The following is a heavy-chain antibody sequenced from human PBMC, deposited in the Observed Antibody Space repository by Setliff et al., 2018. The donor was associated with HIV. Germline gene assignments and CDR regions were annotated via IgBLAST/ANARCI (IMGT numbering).Heavy chain of an antibody. CDR2: IFYSGSS. CDR1: GASISTYY. J-gene: IGHJ5*02. Sequence: SETLSLTCTVSGASISTYYWSWIRQPPGKGLEWIGYIFYSGSSNYNPSLKSRVTMSVDTSKNQFSLNLTPVTAADTAVYYCARDRGSYNFWSGLARGDNWFDPWGQGTLVTVSS. CDR3: ARDRGSYNFWSGLARGDNWFDP. V-gene: IGHV4-59*01. D-gene: IGHD3-3*01.